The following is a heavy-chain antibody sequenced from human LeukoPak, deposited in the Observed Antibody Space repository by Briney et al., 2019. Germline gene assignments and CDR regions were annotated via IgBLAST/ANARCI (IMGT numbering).Heavy chain of an antibody. CDR1: GGSISSYH. CDR2: IYYSGRT. V-gene: IGHV4-59*01. Sequence: NPSETLSLTCTVSGGSISSYHWSWIRQPPGEGLGWIGYIYYSGRTNYNPSLKSRVTISVDTSKNQFSLKLSSVTATDTAVYYCARERIAVAATKSSYYYYGMDVWGQGTTVTVSS. CDR3: ARERIAVAATKSSYYYYGMDV. D-gene: IGHD6-19*01. J-gene: IGHJ6*02.